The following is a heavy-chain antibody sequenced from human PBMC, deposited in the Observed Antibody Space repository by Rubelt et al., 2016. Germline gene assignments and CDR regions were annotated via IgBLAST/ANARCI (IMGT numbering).Heavy chain of an antibody. V-gene: IGHV4-39*01. CDR3: AGRTNWFDP. CDR1: GGSISSSSYN. J-gene: IGHJ5*02. Sequence: QLQLQESGPGLVKSSETLSLSCTVSGGSISSSSYNWGWIRQTPGKGLEWIGSIHYTGSTFYDPSLQGRVTISVDTSKNQFTLKLAAVTAADTAVYYWAGRTNWFDPWGQGTLVTVSS. CDR2: IHYTGST.